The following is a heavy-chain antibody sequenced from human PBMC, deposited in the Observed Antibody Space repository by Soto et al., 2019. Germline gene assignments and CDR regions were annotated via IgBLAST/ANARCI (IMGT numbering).Heavy chain of an antibody. CDR3: ARDPVGGVMSPDPGY. CDR1: GFTFSSYS. Sequence: GGSLRLSCAASGFTFSSYSMNWVRQAPGKGLEWVSFISISSDYIYYADSLKGRFTISRDNAKNSLYLQMNSLRAEDTAVYYCARDPVGGVMSPDPGYWGQGTLVTVSS. J-gene: IGHJ4*02. D-gene: IGHD3-16*01. CDR2: ISISSDYI. V-gene: IGHV3-21*01.